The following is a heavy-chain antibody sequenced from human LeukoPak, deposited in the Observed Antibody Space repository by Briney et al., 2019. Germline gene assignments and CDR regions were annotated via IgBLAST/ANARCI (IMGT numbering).Heavy chain of an antibody. Sequence: WDTLSLTCTVSGGSMSNHYWSWVPQPPGNGREWITYVYSNGATNYNPSLKSRATISLDTSKNQFSLKLTSVTAADTAVYFCARLSSGRPHQYHQHWGQGTLVSVSS. CDR3: ARLSSGRPHQYHQH. CDR1: GGSMSNHY. V-gene: IGHV4-59*07. CDR2: VYSNGAT. D-gene: IGHD3-22*01. J-gene: IGHJ1*01.